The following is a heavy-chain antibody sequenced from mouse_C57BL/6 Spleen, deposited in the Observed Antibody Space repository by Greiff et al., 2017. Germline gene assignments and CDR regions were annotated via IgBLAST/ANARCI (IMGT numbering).Heavy chain of an antibody. CDR2: IHPNSGST. CDR3: ACFLYDYFYFGD. J-gene: IGHJ2*01. CDR1: GYTFTSYW. V-gene: IGHV1-64*01. Sequence: QVQLQQSGAELVKPGASVKLSCKASGYTFTSYWMHWVKQRPGQGLEWIGMIHPNSGSTNYNEKFKSKATLTVDTSSSTAYMQLSSLTSEDSAVYYCACFLYDYFYFGDWGQGTTLTVSS. D-gene: IGHD2-4*01.